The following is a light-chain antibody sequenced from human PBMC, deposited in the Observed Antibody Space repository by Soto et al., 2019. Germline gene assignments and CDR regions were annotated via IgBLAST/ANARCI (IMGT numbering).Light chain of an antibody. Sequence: QSVLTQSPSASATPGQGVSITCSGSGSNIGTFYVSWYQHVPVTAPRLLIYSNNQRPSGVPDRFSGSKSGTSASLAISGLRSEDEAYYYCTAWDDNLSAVLFGGGTKVTVL. CDR3: TAWDDNLSAVL. CDR1: GSNIGTFY. J-gene: IGLJ2*01. CDR2: SNN. V-gene: IGLV1-47*02.